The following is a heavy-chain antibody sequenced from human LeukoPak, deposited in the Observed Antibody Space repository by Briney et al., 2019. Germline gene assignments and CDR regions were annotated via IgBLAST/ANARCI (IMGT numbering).Heavy chain of an antibody. Sequence: ASVKVSCKASGYTFTSYDINWVRQAPGQGLEWMGWINPNSGGTNYAQKCQGRVTMTRDTSISTAYMELSRLRSDDTAVYYCARDGSEGYSSGWYGVFGRVRHPFDYWGQGTLVTVSS. CDR1: GYTFTSYD. CDR2: INPNSGGT. J-gene: IGHJ4*02. CDR3: ARDGSEGYSSGWYGVFGRVRHPFDY. D-gene: IGHD6-19*01. V-gene: IGHV1-2*02.